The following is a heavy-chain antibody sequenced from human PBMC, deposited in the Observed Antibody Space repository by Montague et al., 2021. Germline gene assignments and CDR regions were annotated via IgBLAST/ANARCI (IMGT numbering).Heavy chain of an antibody. Sequence: LSLTCTVFGDSINTYSWSWIRQPAGKGLEWIGRLSNGGSTNSNPSLKSRVSMSVDTSKNQFSLELSSVTAADTAVYFCARDTVGASGYFYYYYMDVWGRGTTVTVSS. J-gene: IGHJ6*03. CDR1: GDSINTYS. D-gene: IGHD1-26*01. V-gene: IGHV4-4*07. CDR2: LSNGGST. CDR3: ARDTVGASGYFYYYYMDV.